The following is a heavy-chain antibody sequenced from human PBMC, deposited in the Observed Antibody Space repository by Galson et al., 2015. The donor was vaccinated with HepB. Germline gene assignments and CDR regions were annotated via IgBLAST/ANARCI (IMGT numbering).Heavy chain of an antibody. D-gene: IGHD6-19*01. CDR1: GFTFSSYA. J-gene: IGHJ5*02. V-gene: IGHV3-30-3*01. Sequence: SLRLSCAASGFTFSSYAMHWVRQAPGKGLEWVAVISYDGSNKYYADSVKGRFTISRDNSKNTLYLQMNSLRAEDTAVYYCARDASSGWKPFNWFDPWVQGTLVAVSS. CDR3: ARDASSGWKPFNWFDP. CDR2: ISYDGSNK.